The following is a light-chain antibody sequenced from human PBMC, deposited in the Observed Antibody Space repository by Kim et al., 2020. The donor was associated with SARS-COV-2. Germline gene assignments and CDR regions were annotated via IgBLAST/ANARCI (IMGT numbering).Light chain of an antibody. CDR1: KLGDKY. CDR3: QAWDSSNVV. V-gene: IGLV3-1*01. Sequence: SYELTQPPSVSVSPGQTASITCSGDKLGDKYACWYQQKPGQSPVLVIYQDSKRPSGIPERFSGSNSGNTAPLTISGTQAMDEADYYCQAWDSSNVVFGGG. J-gene: IGLJ2*01. CDR2: QDS.